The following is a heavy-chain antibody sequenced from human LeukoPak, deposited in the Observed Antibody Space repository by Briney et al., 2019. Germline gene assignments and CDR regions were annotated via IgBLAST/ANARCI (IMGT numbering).Heavy chain of an antibody. J-gene: IGHJ4*02. Sequence: GGSLRLSCAASGFTFSSHWMHWVCQVPGKGLVWVARINPGGSSITYADSVKGRFTISRDNAKNTLYLQMDSLRAEDTGVYYCARSNQADDYWGQGTLVTVSS. V-gene: IGHV3-74*01. CDR3: ARSNQADDY. D-gene: IGHD1-14*01. CDR1: GFTFSSHW. CDR2: INPGGSSI.